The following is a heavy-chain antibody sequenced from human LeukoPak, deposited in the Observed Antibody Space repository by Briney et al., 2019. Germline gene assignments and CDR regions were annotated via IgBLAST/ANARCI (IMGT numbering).Heavy chain of an antibody. CDR3: ARGPAGTWDNWFDP. CDR2: ISTTGST. D-gene: IGHD2-2*01. Sequence: PSETLSLTCTVSGDSISSGSYFWSWIRQPAGKGLEWIGRISTTGSTNYNPSLKSRISISAVTSKNQFSLSLTSVTAADTAVYYCARGPAGTWDNWFDPWGQGTLVTVSS. CDR1: GDSISSGSYF. V-gene: IGHV4-61*02. J-gene: IGHJ5*02.